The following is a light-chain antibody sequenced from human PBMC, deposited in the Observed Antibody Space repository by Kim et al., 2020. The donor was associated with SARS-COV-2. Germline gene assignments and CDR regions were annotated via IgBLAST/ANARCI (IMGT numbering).Light chain of an antibody. V-gene: IGLV1-44*01. J-gene: IGLJ3*02. CDR1: TSNIGKNN. Sequence: GQRVTISCSGHTSNIGKNNVTWYQQIPGTAPKLLIHTKYQRPSGVPDRFSGSKSGTSASLAISGLQSEDEADYYCAAWDDSLNGWVFGGGTKVTVL. CDR2: TKY. CDR3: AAWDDSLNGWV.